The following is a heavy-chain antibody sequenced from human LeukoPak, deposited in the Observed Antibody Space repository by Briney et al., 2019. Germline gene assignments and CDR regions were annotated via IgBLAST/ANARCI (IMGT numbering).Heavy chain of an antibody. CDR1: GYSISSGYY. CDR3: ARADYSSTWSHDYYYMDV. J-gene: IGHJ6*03. D-gene: IGHD6-13*01. CDR2: IYHSGST. Sequence: PSETLSLTCTVSGYSISSGYYWGWIRQPPGQGLEWIGSIYHSGSTYYNPSLKSRVTISVDTSKNQFSLKLSSVTAADTAVYYCARADYSSTWSHDYYYMDVWGKGATVTVSS. V-gene: IGHV4-38-2*02.